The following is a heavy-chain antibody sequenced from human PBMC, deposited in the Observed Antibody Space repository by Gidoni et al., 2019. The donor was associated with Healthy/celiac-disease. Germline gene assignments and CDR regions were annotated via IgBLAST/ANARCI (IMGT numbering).Heavy chain of an antibody. V-gene: IGHV3-21*01. J-gene: IGHJ4*02. CDR2: ISSSSSYI. Sequence: EVQLVESGGGLVKPGGSLRLSCAASGFTFSSYSMNWVRQAPGKGLEWVSSISSSSSYIYYADSVKGRFTISRDNAKNSLYLQMNSLRAEDTAVYYCARGADIHSSGWYYFDYWGQGTLVTVSS. D-gene: IGHD6-19*01. CDR3: ARGADIHSSGWYYFDY. CDR1: GFTFSSYS.